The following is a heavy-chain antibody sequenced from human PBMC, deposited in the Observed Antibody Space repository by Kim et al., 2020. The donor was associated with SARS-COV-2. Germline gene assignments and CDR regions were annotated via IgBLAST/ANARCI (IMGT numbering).Heavy chain of an antibody. D-gene: IGHD2-21*01. CDR2: ISYSGST. CDR1: GDSLSGGTYY. CDR3: ARGAYCCYECYSWTH. V-gene: IGHV4-61*01. Sequence: SETLSLTCTVSGDSLSGGTYYWSWIRQPPGKGLEWIGYISYSGSTIYNPSLKSRVIISADTSKNQFSLDLTSVTAADTALYYCARGAYCCYECYSWTHWG. J-gene: IGHJ1*01.